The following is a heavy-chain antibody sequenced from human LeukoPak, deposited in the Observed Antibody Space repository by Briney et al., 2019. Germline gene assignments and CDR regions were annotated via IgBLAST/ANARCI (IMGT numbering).Heavy chain of an antibody. CDR2: IGTTSTYI. CDR3: ARAGTCSSTSCDGGIEY. D-gene: IGHD2-2*01. Sequence: GGSLRLSCAASGFAFSNYNMKWVRQAPGKGLEWVSFIGTTSTYIYYADSVKGRFTVSRDNSKNLLYLQMDSLRVEDTAVYYCARAGTCSSTSCDGGIEYWGQGTLVTVSS. V-gene: IGHV3-21*06. J-gene: IGHJ4*02. CDR1: GFAFSNYN.